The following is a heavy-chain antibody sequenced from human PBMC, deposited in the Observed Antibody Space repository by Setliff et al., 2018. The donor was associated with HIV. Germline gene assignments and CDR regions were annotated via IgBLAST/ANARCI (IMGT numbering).Heavy chain of an antibody. Sequence: SETLSLTCTVSGDSISSHYWNWIRQPPGKALEWIGYIYYSGSTNYNPSFKSRVTISVDRSKRQFSPNLSSVTAADTAIYYCTRGPEGVAGGDYWGQGILVTVSS. D-gene: IGHD3-3*01. J-gene: IGHJ4*02. CDR2: IYYSGST. CDR1: GDSISSHY. CDR3: TRGPEGVAGGDY. V-gene: IGHV4-59*11.